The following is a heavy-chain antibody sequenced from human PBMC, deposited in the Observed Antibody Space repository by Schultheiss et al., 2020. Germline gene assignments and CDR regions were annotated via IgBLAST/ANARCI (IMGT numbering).Heavy chain of an antibody. V-gene: IGHV3-30-3*01. J-gene: IGHJ4*02. CDR1: GFTFSSYD. D-gene: IGHD3-22*01. Sequence: GGSLRLSCAASGFTFSSYDMHWVRQAPGKGLEWVAVISYDGSNKYYADSVKGRFTISRDNSKNTLYLQMNSLRAEDTAVYYCARDRNEYYYDSSGYYSAETAPAFDYWGQGTLVTVS. CDR3: ARDRNEYYYDSSGYYSAETAPAFDY. CDR2: ISYDGSNK.